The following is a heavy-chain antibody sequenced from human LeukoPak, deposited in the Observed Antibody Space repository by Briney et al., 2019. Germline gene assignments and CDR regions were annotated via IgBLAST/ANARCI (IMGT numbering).Heavy chain of an antibody. D-gene: IGHD3-16*01. Sequence: ASVKVSCKASGYTFTSYDINWVRQAPGQGLEWMGRINPNSGDTNYAQKFQGRVTMTRDTSISTAYMELSRLRSDDTAVYYCARVRYRLAETYIDYWGQGTLVTVSS. CDR1: GYTFTSYD. CDR2: INPNSGDT. CDR3: ARVRYRLAETYIDY. J-gene: IGHJ4*02. V-gene: IGHV1-2*06.